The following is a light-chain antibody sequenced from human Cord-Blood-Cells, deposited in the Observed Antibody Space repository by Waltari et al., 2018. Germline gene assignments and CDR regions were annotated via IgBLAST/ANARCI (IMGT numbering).Light chain of an antibody. CDR3: QSADSSGTYYV. Sequence: SYELTQPPSVSVSPGQTARITCAGDALTKQYAYWYQKKPGQAPVLVIYKDSEMPSGIPERCAVSSSGTTFTLTISGVQAEDEADYYCQSADSSGTYYVFGTGTKVTVL. CDR2: KDS. J-gene: IGLJ1*01. CDR1: ALTKQY. V-gene: IGLV3-25*03.